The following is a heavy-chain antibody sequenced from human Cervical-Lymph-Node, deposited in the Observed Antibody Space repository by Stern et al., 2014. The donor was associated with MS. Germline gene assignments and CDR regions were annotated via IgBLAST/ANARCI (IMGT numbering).Heavy chain of an antibody. J-gene: IGHJ4*02. V-gene: IGHV3-74*01. CDR2: IDTDGGTT. Sequence: EVQLEESGGGFVQPGGSLRLSCAASGFTFSSYWLHWFRQAPGKGLVWVSRIDTDGGTTNYADSVKGRFTISRDNAENTLYLQMNSLRAEDTAVYYCARDSSGRDDFWGQGTLVTVSS. CDR1: GFTFSSYW. CDR3: ARDSSGRDDF. D-gene: IGHD6-25*01.